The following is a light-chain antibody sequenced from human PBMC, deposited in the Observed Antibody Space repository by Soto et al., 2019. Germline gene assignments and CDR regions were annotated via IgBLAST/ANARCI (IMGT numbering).Light chain of an antibody. J-gene: IGKJ4*01. CDR1: QSVSSSY. V-gene: IGKV3-20*01. CDR3: QQYGSSLLT. Sequence: EIVLTQSPGTLSLSPGERATLSCRASQSVSSSYLAWYQQKPGQAPRLLIYNTSIRATGIPDRFSGSGSGTYFTLTISRLELEDFAVYYCQQYGSSLLTFGGGTKVEIK. CDR2: NTS.